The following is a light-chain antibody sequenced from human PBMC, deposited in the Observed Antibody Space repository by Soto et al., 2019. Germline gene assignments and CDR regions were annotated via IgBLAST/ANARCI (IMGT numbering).Light chain of an antibody. J-gene: IGKJ5*01. CDR3: QQYDNLAST. V-gene: IGKV1-33*01. CDR2: DAS. CDR1: QDISNY. Sequence: DIQMTRPPCSLSASLGCIFTITCQASQDISNYLNWYQQKPGKAPKFLIYDASNLERGVPSRFSGSGSGTDFTFTISSLQPEDIGTYYCQQYDNLASTFGQGTRLEIK.